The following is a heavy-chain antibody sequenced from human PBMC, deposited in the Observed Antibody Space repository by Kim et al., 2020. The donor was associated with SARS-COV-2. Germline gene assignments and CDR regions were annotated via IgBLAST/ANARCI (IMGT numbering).Heavy chain of an antibody. J-gene: IGHJ3*02. CDR2: INHSGST. CDR1: GGSFSGYY. Sequence: SETLSLTCAVYGGSFSGYYWSWIRQPPGKGLEWIGEINHSGSTNYNPSLKSRVTISVDTSKNQFSLKLSSVTAADTAVYYCARDSGGITGKAFDIWGQGTMVTVSS. CDR3: ARDSGGITGKAFDI. D-gene: IGHD1-20*01. V-gene: IGHV4-34*01.